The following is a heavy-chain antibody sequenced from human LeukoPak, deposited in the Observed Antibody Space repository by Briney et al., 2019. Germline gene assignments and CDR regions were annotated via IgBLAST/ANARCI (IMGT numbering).Heavy chain of an antibody. D-gene: IGHD1-26*01. Sequence: SETLSLTCTVSSGSINNYYWSWIRQPPGKGLEWIGYIYYSGSTNYNPSLKSRVTISVDTSKNQFSLKLSSVTAADTAVYYCARGPGSGSYWAFDYWGQGTLVTVSS. CDR3: ARGPGSGSYWAFDY. CDR2: IYYSGST. V-gene: IGHV4-59*01. J-gene: IGHJ4*02. CDR1: SGSINNYY.